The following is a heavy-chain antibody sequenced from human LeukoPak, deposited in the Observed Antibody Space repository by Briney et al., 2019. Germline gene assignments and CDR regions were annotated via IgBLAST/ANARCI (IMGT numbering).Heavy chain of an antibody. V-gene: IGHV1-18*04. J-gene: IGHJ4*02. CDR3: ARGGDYYDSSGYSRLFDY. D-gene: IGHD3-22*01. Sequence: ASVKVSCEASGYTFTGYFMHWVRQAPGQGLEWMGWISAYNGNTNYAQKLQGRVTMTTDTSTSTAYMELRSLRSDDTAVYYCARGGDYYDSSGYSRLFDYWGQGTLVTVSS. CDR2: ISAYNGNT. CDR1: GYTFTGYF.